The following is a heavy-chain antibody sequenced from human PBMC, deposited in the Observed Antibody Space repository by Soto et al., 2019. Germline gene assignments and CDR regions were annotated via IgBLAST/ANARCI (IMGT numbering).Heavy chain of an antibody. CDR1: GFTFSSYS. D-gene: IGHD5-12*01. Sequence: XESLSLSCASSGFTFSSYSKNWVRQAPGKGLEWVSSISSSSSYIYYADSVKGRFTISRDNAKNSLYLQMNSLRAEDTAVYYCARDRVVAKIGLIDGMDVWGQGTTVTVSS. V-gene: IGHV3-21*01. CDR3: ARDRVVAKIGLIDGMDV. CDR2: ISSSSSYI. J-gene: IGHJ6*02.